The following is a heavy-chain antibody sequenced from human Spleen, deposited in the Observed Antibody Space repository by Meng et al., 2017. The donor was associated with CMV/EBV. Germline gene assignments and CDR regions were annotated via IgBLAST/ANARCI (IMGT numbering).Heavy chain of an antibody. CDR1: GYSFTSYG. Sequence: ASVKVSCKASGYSFTSYGITWVRQAPGRGLEWMGWISTYNGKTHYAQNLQGRVTMTRDTSINTVYMEMTSLRSDDTAVYYCAKRAGYTSSWYEFDPWGQGTLVTVSS. CDR3: AKRAGYTSSWYEFDP. V-gene: IGHV1-18*01. CDR2: ISTYNGKT. D-gene: IGHD6-13*01. J-gene: IGHJ5*02.